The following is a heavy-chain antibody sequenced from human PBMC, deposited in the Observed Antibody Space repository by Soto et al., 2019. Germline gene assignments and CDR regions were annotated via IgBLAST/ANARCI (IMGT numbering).Heavy chain of an antibody. CDR1: GFTFSSYS. CDR3: ARDVRLAATGTGWFDP. Sequence: PGGSLRLSCAASGFTFSSYSMNWVRQAPGKGLEWVSYISGSSDTIYYADSVKGRFTISRDNAKNSVYLQMNSLRADGTAVYYCARDVRLAATGTGWFDPWGQGTLVTVSS. V-gene: IGHV3-48*01. CDR2: ISGSSDTI. J-gene: IGHJ5*02. D-gene: IGHD6-13*01.